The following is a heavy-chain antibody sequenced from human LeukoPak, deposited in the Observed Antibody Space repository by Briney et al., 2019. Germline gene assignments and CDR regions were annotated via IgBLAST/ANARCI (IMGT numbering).Heavy chain of an antibody. D-gene: IGHD3-10*01. V-gene: IGHV5-51*01. CDR1: GYSFTNYW. J-gene: IGHJ6*03. Sequence: GESLKISCKGSGYSFTNYWIGWVRQMPGKGLEWMGIIYPGDSDIRYSPSFQGQVTISADKSISTAYLQCSSLKASDAAMYYCARAGYYYGSGSYHYYMDVWGKGTTVTISS. CDR3: ARAGYYYGSGSYHYYMDV. CDR2: IYPGDSDI.